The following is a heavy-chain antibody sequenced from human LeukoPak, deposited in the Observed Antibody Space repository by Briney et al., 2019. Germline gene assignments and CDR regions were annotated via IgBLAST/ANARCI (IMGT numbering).Heavy chain of an antibody. D-gene: IGHD6-13*01. V-gene: IGHV1-2*02. J-gene: IGHJ4*02. CDR2: INPNSGGT. Sequence: EASVKVSCKASGYTFTGYYMHWVRQAPGQGLEWMGWINPNSGGTNYAQKFQGRVTMTRDTSISTAYMELSRLRSEDTAVYYCATCGLYSSSWYDYWGQGTLVTVSS. CDR3: ATCGLYSSSWYDY. CDR1: GYTFTGYY.